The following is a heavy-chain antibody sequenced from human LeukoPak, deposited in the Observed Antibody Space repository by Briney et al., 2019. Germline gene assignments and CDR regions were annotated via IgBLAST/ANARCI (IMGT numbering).Heavy chain of an antibody. CDR1: GFTFNSYW. D-gene: IGHD5-18*01. CDR2: INSDGSST. J-gene: IGHJ4*02. V-gene: IGHV3-74*01. Sequence: GGSLRLSCAASGFTFNSYWMHWVRQAPGKGLVWVSRINSDGSSTSYADSVKGRFTISGDNAKNTLYLQMNSLRAEDTAVYYCARGRRGYSYGLRYWGQGTLVTVSS. CDR3: ARGRRGYSYGLRY.